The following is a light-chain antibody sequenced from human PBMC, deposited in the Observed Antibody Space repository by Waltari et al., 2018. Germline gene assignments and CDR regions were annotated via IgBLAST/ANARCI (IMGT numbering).Light chain of an antibody. V-gene: IGKV3-11*01. J-gene: IGKJ4*01. Sequence: EIVLTQSPATLSLSPGERATLSSRASQSVSSYLAWYQQKPGQAPRPLIYDASNRGTGIPARFSGSGSGTDFTLTISSLEPEDFAVYYCQQRSNWLTFGGGTKVEIK. CDR3: QQRSNWLT. CDR2: DAS. CDR1: QSVSSY.